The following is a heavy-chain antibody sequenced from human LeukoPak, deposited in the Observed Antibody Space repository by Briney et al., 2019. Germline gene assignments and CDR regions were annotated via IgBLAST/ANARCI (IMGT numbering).Heavy chain of an antibody. V-gene: IGHV4-39*01. D-gene: IGHD3-10*01. Sequence: PSETLSLTCTVSGGSVSSSSSYWGWIRQPPGKGLEWIGSAYFTGSTNYNPSLKTRVTISLDTSKNQFSLRLTSVIASDTAVYYCAKSGHSYYCPPGDFSWGQGALVTVSS. CDR1: GGSVSSSSSY. CDR2: AYFTGST. CDR3: AKSGHSYYCPPGDFS. J-gene: IGHJ5*02.